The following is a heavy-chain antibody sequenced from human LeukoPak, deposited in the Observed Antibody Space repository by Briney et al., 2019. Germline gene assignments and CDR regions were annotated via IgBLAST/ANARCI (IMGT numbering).Heavy chain of an antibody. CDR1: RFTFSSYW. J-gene: IGHJ6*03. V-gene: IGHV3-7*04. Sequence: GGSLRLSCAASRFTFSSYWMSWVRQAPGKGLEWVANIKQDGSEKYYVDSVKGRFTISRDNAKNSLYLQMNSLRAEDTAVYYCPRGSSGWYNYYYYMDVWGKGTTVTVSS. CDR2: IKQDGSEK. CDR3: PRGSSGWYNYYYYMDV. D-gene: IGHD6-19*01.